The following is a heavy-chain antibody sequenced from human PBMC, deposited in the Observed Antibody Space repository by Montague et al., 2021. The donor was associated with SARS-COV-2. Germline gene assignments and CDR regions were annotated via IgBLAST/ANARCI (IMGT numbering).Heavy chain of an antibody. V-gene: IGHV4-31*03. D-gene: IGHD3-22*01. CDR3: ARARTRFSLIVVVIDTFDI. CDR1: GGSISSGGYY. CDR2: IYYSGST. Sequence: TLSLTCTVSGGSISSGGYYWSWIRQRPGKGLEWIAYIYYSGSTYYXXXLKSRVSISVDTSKNQFSLKLSSVTAADTAVYYCARARTRFSLIVVVIDTFDIWGQATMVTVSS. J-gene: IGHJ3*02.